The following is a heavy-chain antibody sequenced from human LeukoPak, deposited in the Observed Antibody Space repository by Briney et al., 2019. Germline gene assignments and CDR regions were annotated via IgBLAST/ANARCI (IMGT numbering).Heavy chain of an antibody. Sequence: ASVKVSCKASGYNFNSYGIGWVRQAPRQGLEWMGWITAGNGNTNYAQKVQGRVTMTTDTSTSTADMELRSLRSDDTAVYFCARDLARGYSYGYNAFDIWGQGTMVTVSS. CDR3: ARDLARGYSYGYNAFDI. V-gene: IGHV1-18*01. CDR2: ITAGNGNT. D-gene: IGHD5-18*01. J-gene: IGHJ3*02. CDR1: GYNFNSYG.